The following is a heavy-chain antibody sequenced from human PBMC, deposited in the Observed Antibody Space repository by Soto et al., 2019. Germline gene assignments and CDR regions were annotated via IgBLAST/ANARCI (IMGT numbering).Heavy chain of an antibody. CDR3: ARGGQLVPYYYGMDV. CDR1: GFTFSSYD. Sequence: PGGSLRLSCAASGFTFSSYDMHWLRQATGKGLEWVSAIGTAGDTYYPGSVKGRFTISRENAKNSLYLQMNSLRAGDTAVYYCARGGQLVPYYYGMDVWGQGTTVTVSS. J-gene: IGHJ6*02. D-gene: IGHD6-6*01. V-gene: IGHV3-13*01. CDR2: IGTAGDT.